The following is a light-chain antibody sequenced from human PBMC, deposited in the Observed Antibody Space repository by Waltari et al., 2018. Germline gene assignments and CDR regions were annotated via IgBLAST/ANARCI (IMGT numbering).Light chain of an antibody. Sequence: QSALTQPASVSGSPGQSITISCTGRSSAIGRYNVVSWYHHHPGKAPQLVIYEVINRPSGVSNRFSGSKSCNTASLTISGLQAEDEADYYCCSYAGSVVFGGGTKLTVL. CDR2: EVI. CDR1: SSAIGRYNV. V-gene: IGLV2-23*02. CDR3: CSYAGSVV. J-gene: IGLJ2*01.